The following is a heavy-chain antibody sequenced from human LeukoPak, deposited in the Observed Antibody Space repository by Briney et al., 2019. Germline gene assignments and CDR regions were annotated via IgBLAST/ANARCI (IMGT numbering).Heavy chain of an antibody. CDR3: ARDPKEDSSSWYGNWFDP. CDR1: GFTFSSYA. V-gene: IGHV3-21*01. Sequence: PGGSLRLSCTASGFTFSSYAMYWVRQAPGKGLEWVSSISSSSSYIYYADSVKGRFTISRDNAKNSLYLQMNSLRAEDTAVYYCARDPKEDSSSWYGNWFDPWGQGTLVTVSS. J-gene: IGHJ5*02. CDR2: ISSSSSYI. D-gene: IGHD6-13*01.